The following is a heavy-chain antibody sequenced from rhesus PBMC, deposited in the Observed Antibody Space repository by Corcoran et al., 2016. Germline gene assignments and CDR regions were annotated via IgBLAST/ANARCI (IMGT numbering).Heavy chain of an antibody. Sequence: QLQLQESGPGLVKPSETLSLTCAVSGGSVSSSNWWSWIRQPPGKGLEWMGRIYGSGGRTNYNPSLSSRVTIARDTSKNQFSLKLSSVTAADTAVYYCARDRIAAAGSAFGYWGQGVLVTVSS. V-gene: IGHV4-57*01. D-gene: IGHD6-31*01. CDR1: GGSVSSSNW. J-gene: IGHJ4*01. CDR3: ARDRIAAAGSAFGY. CDR2: IYGSGGRT.